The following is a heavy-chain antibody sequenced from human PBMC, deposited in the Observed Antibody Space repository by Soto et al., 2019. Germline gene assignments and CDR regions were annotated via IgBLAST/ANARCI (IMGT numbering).Heavy chain of an antibody. CDR3: ARVRLSLPGNNALDV. Sequence: QVRLVASGGGVVQPGTSLRLSCAASGFTFSYYVIHWVRQAAGKVLEWVASMTYDGATEYYADSVKCRFTMSRDNSKRALSLQMNSLRPDDTAVYYCARVRLSLPGNNALDVWGQGTTVTASS. CDR1: GFTFSYYV. J-gene: IGHJ3*01. D-gene: IGHD3-3*02. V-gene: IGHV3-30*14. CDR2: MTYDGATE.